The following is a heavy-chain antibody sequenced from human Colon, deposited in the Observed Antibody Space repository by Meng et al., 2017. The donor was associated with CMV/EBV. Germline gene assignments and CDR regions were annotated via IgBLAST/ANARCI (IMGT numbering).Heavy chain of an antibody. J-gene: IGHJ5*02. CDR3: ARESGDGSGRRDWFDP. V-gene: IGHV1-46*01. CDR1: GYTFTSYY. D-gene: IGHD3-10*01. CDR2: INPSGGST. Sequence: ASVKVSCKASGYTFTSYYMHWVRQAPGQGLEWMGIINPSGGSTSYAQKFQGRVTMTRDTSTSTVYMELSSLRSEDTAVYYCARESGDGSGRRDWFDPWGQGTPVTVSS.